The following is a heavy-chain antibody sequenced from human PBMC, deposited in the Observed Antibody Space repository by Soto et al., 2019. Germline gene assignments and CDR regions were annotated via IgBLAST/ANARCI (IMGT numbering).Heavy chain of an antibody. CDR3: AEGGSSHDY. CDR1: GLTFSSYW. V-gene: IGHV3-7*05. J-gene: IGHJ4*02. Sequence: PGGSLRLSCASSGLTFSSYWMTWVRQAPGKGLEWVANIKHDGSEKYYVDSVRGRFTISRDNAKNSLYLKMNSLRAEDTAAYYCAEGGSSHDYWGQGTLVTVSS. D-gene: IGHD1-26*01. CDR2: IKHDGSEK.